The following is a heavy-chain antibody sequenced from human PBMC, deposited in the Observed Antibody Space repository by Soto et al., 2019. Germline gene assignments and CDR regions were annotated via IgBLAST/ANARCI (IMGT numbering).Heavy chain of an antibody. CDR3: ASRAAADFNYFDY. Sequence: ASVKVSCKASGGTFSSYAISWVRQAPGQGLEWMGGIIPIFGTANYARKFQGRVTITADESTSTAYMELSSLRSEDTAVYYCASRAAADFNYFDYWGKETLVTVSS. J-gene: IGHJ4*02. D-gene: IGHD2-2*01. CDR2: IIPIFGTA. V-gene: IGHV1-69*13. CDR1: GGTFSSYA.